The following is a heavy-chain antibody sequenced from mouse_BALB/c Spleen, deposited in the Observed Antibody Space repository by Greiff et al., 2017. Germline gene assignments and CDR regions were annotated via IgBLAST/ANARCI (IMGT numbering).Heavy chain of an antibody. CDR2: ISSGGSYT. CDR3: TREGFITTEGYFDV. J-gene: IGHJ1*01. Sequence: EVKLVESGGGLVKPGGSLKLSCAASGFTFSSYTMSWVRQTPEKRLEWVATISSGGSYTYYPDSVKGRFTISRDNAKNTLYLQMSSLKSEDTAMYYCTREGFITTEGYFDVWGAGTTVTVSS. D-gene: IGHD1-1*01. CDR1: GFTFSSYT. V-gene: IGHV5-6-4*01.